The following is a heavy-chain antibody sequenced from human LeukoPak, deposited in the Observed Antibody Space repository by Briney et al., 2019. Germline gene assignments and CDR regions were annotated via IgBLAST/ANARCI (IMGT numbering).Heavy chain of an antibody. V-gene: IGHV3-33*01. CDR1: GFTFSSYG. CDR2: IWYDGSNK. CDR3: ARDSNDYGDYGVY. J-gene: IGHJ4*02. Sequence: GGSLRLSCAASGFTFSSYGMHWARQATGKGLEWVAVIWYDGSNKYYADSVKGRFTISRDNSKNTLYLQMNSLRAEDTAVYYCARDSNDYGDYGVYWGQGTLVTVSS. D-gene: IGHD4-17*01.